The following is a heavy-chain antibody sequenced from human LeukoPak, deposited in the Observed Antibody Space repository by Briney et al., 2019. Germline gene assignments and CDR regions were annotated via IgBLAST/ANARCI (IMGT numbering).Heavy chain of an antibody. J-gene: IGHJ5*02. D-gene: IGHD2-15*01. V-gene: IGHV3-53*01. CDR1: GFIVSSSY. Sequence: PGGSLRLSCEASGFIVSSSYMSWVRQAPGKGLEWVSVIYSGGSTYYADSVKGRFTISRDNAKNTLYLQMNSLRAEDTAVYYCARVQGYCSGGSCYGVNWFDPWGQEPWSPSPQ. CDR3: ARVQGYCSGGSCYGVNWFDP. CDR2: IYSGGST.